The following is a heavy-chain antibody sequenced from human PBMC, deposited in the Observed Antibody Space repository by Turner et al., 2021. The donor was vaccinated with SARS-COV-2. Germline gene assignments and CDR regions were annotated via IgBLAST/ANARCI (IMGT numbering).Heavy chain of an antibody. CDR2: FDPEDGET. CDR3: ATGYAYCGGDCSIDY. V-gene: IGHV1-24*01. Sequence: QVQLVQSGAEVKKPGASVKFSCKVSGYTLIELSMHWVRQAPGKGLEWMGGFDPEDGETIYAQKFQGRVTMTEDTSTDTAYMELSSLRSEDTAVYYCATGYAYCGGDCSIDYWGQGTLVTVSS. J-gene: IGHJ4*02. CDR1: GYTLIELS. D-gene: IGHD2-21*02.